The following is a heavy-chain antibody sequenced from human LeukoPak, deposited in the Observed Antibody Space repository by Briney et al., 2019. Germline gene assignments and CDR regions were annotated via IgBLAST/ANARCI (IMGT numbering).Heavy chain of an antibody. J-gene: IGHJ4*02. Sequence: GGSLRLSCAASGFTFSSYGMHWVRQAPGKGLEWVAVIWYDGSNKYYADSVKGRFTISRDNSKNTVYLQMNSLRAEDTALYYCARDRDRAADYYFDYWGQGTLVTVSS. D-gene: IGHD6-25*01. CDR2: IWYDGSNK. CDR1: GFTFSSYG. CDR3: ARDRDRAADYYFDY. V-gene: IGHV3-33*01.